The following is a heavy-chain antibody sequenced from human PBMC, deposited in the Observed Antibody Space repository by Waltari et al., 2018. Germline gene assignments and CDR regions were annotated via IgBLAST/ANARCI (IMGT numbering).Heavy chain of an antibody. V-gene: IGHV7-4-1*02. CDR3: ARVYRLLDY. D-gene: IGHD3-16*02. Sequence: QVQLVQSGSELKKPGASVKVSCKASGYTFTSTAMNWVRQAPGQGLEWMGWINTNTGNPTYAQGFTGRFVFSVDTSVNTAYLQLSSLNPEDTAVYYCARVYRLLDYWGQGTLVTVSS. J-gene: IGHJ4*02. CDR2: INTNTGNP. CDR1: GYTFTSTA.